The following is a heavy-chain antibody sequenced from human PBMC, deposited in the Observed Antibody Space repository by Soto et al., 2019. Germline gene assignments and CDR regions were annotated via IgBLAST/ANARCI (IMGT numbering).Heavy chain of an antibody. D-gene: IGHD6-13*01. CDR1: GGSISSYY. V-gene: IGHV4-59*01. CDR2: IYYSGST. Sequence: PSETLSLTCTGSGGSISSYYWSWIRQPPGKGLEWIGYIYYSGSTNYNPSLKSRVTISVDTSKNQFSLKLSSVTAADTAVYYCGRDRRYSSSWSPAGGAGRYYYYGMDVWGQGTTVTVSS. J-gene: IGHJ6*02. CDR3: GRDRRYSSSWSPAGGAGRYYYYGMDV.